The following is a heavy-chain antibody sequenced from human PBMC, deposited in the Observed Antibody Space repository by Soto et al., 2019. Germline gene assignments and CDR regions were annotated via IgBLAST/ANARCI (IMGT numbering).Heavy chain of an antibody. Sequence: QVQLQESGPGLVKPSETLSLTCTVSGGSVSSGSYYWSWIRQPPGKGLEWIGYIYYSGSTNYNPSLKSRVTRSVDTSKNQFSLKLSSVTAADTAVYYCARAKARGDYDFWSGYLALGPFDPWGQGTLVTVSS. D-gene: IGHD3-3*01. CDR2: IYYSGST. CDR1: GGSVSSGSYY. CDR3: ARAKARGDYDFWSGYLALGPFDP. J-gene: IGHJ5*02. V-gene: IGHV4-61*01.